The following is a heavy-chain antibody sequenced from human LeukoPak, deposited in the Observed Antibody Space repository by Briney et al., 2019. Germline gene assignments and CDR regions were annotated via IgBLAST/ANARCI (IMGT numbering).Heavy chain of an antibody. Sequence: GGSLRLSCAASGFTFSSYAMHRVRQAPGKGVEWVAVISYDGSNKYYADSVKGRFTISRDNSKNTLYLQMNSLRAEDTAVYYCARDSSGWYWEYWGQGTLVTVSS. V-gene: IGHV3-30-3*01. J-gene: IGHJ4*02. CDR2: ISYDGSNK. CDR3: ARDSSGWYWEY. CDR1: GFTFSSYA. D-gene: IGHD6-19*01.